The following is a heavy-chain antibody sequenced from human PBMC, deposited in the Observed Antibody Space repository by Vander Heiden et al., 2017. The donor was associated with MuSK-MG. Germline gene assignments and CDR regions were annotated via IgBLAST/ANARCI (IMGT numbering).Heavy chain of an antibody. CDR1: GGTFSSYA. Sequence: QVQLVQSGAEVKKPGSSVKVSCKASGGTFSSYAISWVRQAPGQGLEWMGGIIPIFGTANYAQKFQGRVTITADESTSTAYMELSSLRSEDTAVYYCGTGDYGDFNYYYYYMDVWGKGTTVTVSS. D-gene: IGHD4-17*01. CDR2: IIPIFGTA. V-gene: IGHV1-69*01. J-gene: IGHJ6*03. CDR3: GTGDYGDFNYYYYYMDV.